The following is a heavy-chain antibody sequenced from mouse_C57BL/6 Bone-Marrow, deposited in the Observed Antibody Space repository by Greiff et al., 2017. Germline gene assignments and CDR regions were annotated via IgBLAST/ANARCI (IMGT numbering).Heavy chain of an antibody. Sequence: VQLQQSGAELVRPGTSVKVSCKASGYAFTNYLIEWVKQRPGQGLEWIGVINPGSGGTNYNEKFKGKATLTADKSSSTAYMQLSSLTSEDSAVYVWATFYGSSSSWFAYWGQGTLVTVSA. V-gene: IGHV1-54*01. CDR1: GYAFTNYL. D-gene: IGHD1-1*01. CDR2: INPGSGGT. J-gene: IGHJ3*01. CDR3: ATFYGSSSSWFAY.